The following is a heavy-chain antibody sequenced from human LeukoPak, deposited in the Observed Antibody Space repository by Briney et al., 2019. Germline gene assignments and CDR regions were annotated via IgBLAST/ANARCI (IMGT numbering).Heavy chain of an antibody. CDR3: ARQWLLRPPSYYFDY. V-gene: IGHV3-7*01. D-gene: IGHD3-22*01. J-gene: IGHJ4*02. CDR2: IKQDGSGK. CDR1: GFTFSSYW. Sequence: GGSLRLSCAASGFTFSSYWMNWVRQAPGKGLEWVANIKQDGSGKYYVDSVKGRFTISRDNSKNTLYLQMNSLRAEDTAVYYCARQWLLRPPSYYFDYWGQGTLVTVSS.